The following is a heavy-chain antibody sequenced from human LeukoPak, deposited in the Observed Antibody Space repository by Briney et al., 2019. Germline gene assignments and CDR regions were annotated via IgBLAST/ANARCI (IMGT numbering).Heavy chain of an antibody. D-gene: IGHD3-9*01. CDR2: INQSGST. CDR3: ARHLAYDILTGYGPSDAFDI. CDR1: GGSFSGYY. Sequence: SETLSLTCAVYGGSFSGYYWSWIRQPPGKALEWIGEINQSGSTNYNPSLKSRVTISVDTSKTQFSLKLSSVTAADTAVYYCARHLAYDILTGYGPSDAFDIWGQGTMVTVSS. J-gene: IGHJ3*02. V-gene: IGHV4-34*01.